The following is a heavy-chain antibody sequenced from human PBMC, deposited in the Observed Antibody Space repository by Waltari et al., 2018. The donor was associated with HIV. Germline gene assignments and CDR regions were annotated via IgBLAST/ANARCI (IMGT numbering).Heavy chain of an antibody. D-gene: IGHD5-12*01. J-gene: IGHJ3*02. CDR1: GFTFSNAW. V-gene: IGHV3-15*01. Sequence: EVQLVESGGGLVKPGGSLRLSCAASGFTFSNAWMSWVRQAPGKGLEWVGRIKSKTDGGTTDYAAPVKGRFTISRDDSKNTLYLQMNSLKTEDTAVYYCTTDFALVAAGGAFDIWGQGTMVTVSS. CDR2: IKSKTDGGTT. CDR3: TTDFALVAAGGAFDI.